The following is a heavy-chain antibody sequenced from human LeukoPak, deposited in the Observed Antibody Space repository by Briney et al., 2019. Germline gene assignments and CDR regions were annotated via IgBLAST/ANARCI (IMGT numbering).Heavy chain of an antibody. CDR1: GGSFSGYY. J-gene: IGHJ4*02. V-gene: IGHV4-34*01. Sequence: PSETLSLTCAVYGGSFSGYYWSWIRQPPGKGPEWIGEITHGGSTNYNPSLKSRVTISVDTSKNQFSLELNSVTAADTAVYYCARGGWHSSSWYFDYWGQGTLVTVSS. CDR2: ITHGGST. CDR3: ARGGWHSSSWYFDY. D-gene: IGHD6-13*01.